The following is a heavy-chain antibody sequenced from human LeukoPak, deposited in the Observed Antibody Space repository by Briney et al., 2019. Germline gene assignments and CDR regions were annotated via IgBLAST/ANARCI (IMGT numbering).Heavy chain of an antibody. CDR2: ISAYNGNT. D-gene: IGHD6-13*01. Sequence: ASVKVSCKASGYTFTGYYMDWVRQAPGQGLEWMGWISAYNGNTNYAQKLQGRVTMTTDTSTSTAYMELRSLRSDDTAVYYCASIAAAGRYDYWGQGTLVTVSS. CDR1: GYTFTGYY. CDR3: ASIAAAGRYDY. V-gene: IGHV1-18*04. J-gene: IGHJ4*02.